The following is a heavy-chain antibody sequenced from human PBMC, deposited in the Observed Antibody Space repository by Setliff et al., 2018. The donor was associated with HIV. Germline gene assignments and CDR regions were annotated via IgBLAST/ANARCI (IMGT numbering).Heavy chain of an antibody. V-gene: IGHV3-7*03. CDR3: AKDYYDFVWGSSLAY. CDR1: GFTFSSYG. Sequence: GGSLRLSCAASGFTFSSYGMNWVRQAPGKGLEWVANIGQDGSEKYYVDSVKGRFTISRDNAKNSLYLQMNSLRAEDTAVYYCAKDYYDFVWGSSLAYWGQGTLVTVSS. J-gene: IGHJ4*02. D-gene: IGHD3-16*01. CDR2: IGQDGSEK.